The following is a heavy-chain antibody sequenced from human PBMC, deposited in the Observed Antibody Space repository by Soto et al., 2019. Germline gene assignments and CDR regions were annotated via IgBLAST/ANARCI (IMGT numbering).Heavy chain of an antibody. D-gene: IGHD5-12*01. V-gene: IGHV3-23*01. CDR1: GFTFSSYA. CDR2: ISGSGGST. CDR3: AKAKTRWLRVGVDY. J-gene: IGHJ4*02. Sequence: EVQLLESGGGLVQPGGSLRLSCAASGFTFSSYAMSWVRQAPGKGLEWVSAISGSGGSTYYADSVKGRFTISRDNSKNTLYLQMKSLRAEDTAVYYCAKAKTRWLRVGVDYWGQGTLVTVSS.